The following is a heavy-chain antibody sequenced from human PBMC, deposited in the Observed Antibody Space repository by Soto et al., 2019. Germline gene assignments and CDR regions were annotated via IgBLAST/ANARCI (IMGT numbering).Heavy chain of an antibody. CDR1: GFTFTPHA. D-gene: IGHD2-15*01. Sequence: ASVPVSFTAPGFTFTPHAVHWLRQSRGHRLEWIGWIVVGSGNTNYAQKFQERVSITRDMSTSTTYMELSSLTSEDTAVYYCAAGRWVAATLFTGYYGMEVWGQGDTVNV. J-gene: IGHJ6*01. CDR3: AAGRWVAATLFTGYYGMEV. V-gene: IGHV1-58*01. CDR2: IVVGSGNT.